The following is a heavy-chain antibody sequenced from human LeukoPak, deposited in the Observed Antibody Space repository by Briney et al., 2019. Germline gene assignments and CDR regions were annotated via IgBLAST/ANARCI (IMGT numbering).Heavy chain of an antibody. CDR2: ISSGSNYT. CDR3: AKALRFLELVFQY. Sequence: GGSLRLPCAASGFTFNTYTMNWLRQAPGKGLEWVSSISSGSNYTYYADSLKGRFTISRDNAQSSLYLQMNSLGAEDTAVYYCAKALRFLELVFQYCGEGTLFAVSS. V-gene: IGHV3-21*01. D-gene: IGHD3-3*01. J-gene: IGHJ4*02. CDR1: GFTFNTYT.